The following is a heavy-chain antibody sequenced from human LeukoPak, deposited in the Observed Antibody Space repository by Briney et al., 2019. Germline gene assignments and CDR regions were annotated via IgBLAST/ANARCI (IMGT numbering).Heavy chain of an antibody. V-gene: IGHV3-74*01. Sequence: GGSLRLSCAASGFTFSSYWMHWVRQAPGKGLVWVSRINSDGSSTSYADSVKGRFTISRDNAKNTLCLQMNSLRAEDTAVYYCARAGSYHDQYYFDYWGQGTLVTVSS. D-gene: IGHD1-26*01. CDR3: ARAGSYHDQYYFDY. CDR1: GFTFSSYW. CDR2: INSDGSST. J-gene: IGHJ4*02.